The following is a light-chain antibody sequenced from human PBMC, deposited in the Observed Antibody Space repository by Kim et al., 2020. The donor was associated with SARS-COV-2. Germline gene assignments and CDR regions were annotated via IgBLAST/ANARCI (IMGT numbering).Light chain of an antibody. V-gene: IGKV1-27*01. CDR2: AAS. CDR3: QKYNSAPQP. CDR1: QGISKY. J-gene: IGKJ1*01. Sequence: DIQMTQSPSSLSASVGDRVTITCRASQGISKYLAWYQQKAGEPPNLLIYAASNLQSGVPSRFSGSGSGTDFTLTINGLQPEDVAVYYCQKYNSAPQPFGQGTKVDIK.